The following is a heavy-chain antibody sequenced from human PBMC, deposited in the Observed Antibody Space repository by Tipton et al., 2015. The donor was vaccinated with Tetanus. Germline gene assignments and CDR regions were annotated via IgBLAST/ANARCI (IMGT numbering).Heavy chain of an antibody. Sequence: VQLVQSGADVKKPGESLKISCQISGYNFSHYSIGWVRQMPGKGLQWVGIIDPRDSEARYGPSFQGHVIISADKSISTTFLHWGSLTASDTAIYYCARRRSAVLGGGYHWYFDLWGRGTLVTVSS. CDR2: IDPRDSEA. CDR1: GYNFSHYS. J-gene: IGHJ2*01. V-gene: IGHV5-51*01. CDR3: ARRRSAVLGGGYHWYFDL. D-gene: IGHD2-15*01.